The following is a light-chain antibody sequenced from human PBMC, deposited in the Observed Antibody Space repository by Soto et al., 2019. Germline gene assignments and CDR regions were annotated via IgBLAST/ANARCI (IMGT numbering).Light chain of an antibody. Sequence: QSVLTQPASVSGSPGQSITISCTGTSSDVGGYNYVSWYQEHPGKAPKLMIYDVSNRPSGVSNRFSGSKSGNTASLAISGLQAEYEADYYCSSYTSDRTYVFGTGTEVTVL. J-gene: IGLJ1*01. V-gene: IGLV2-14*01. CDR1: SSDVGGYNY. CDR2: DVS. CDR3: SSYTSDRTYV.